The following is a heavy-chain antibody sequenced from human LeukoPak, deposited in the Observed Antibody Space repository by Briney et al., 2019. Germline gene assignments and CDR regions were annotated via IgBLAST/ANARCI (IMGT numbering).Heavy chain of an antibody. CDR1: GFTFSSYA. CDR2: ISGSGGST. CDR3: AKDQTPRVVIPGYFDY. J-gene: IGHJ4*02. Sequence: PGGSLRLSCAASGFTFSSYAMSWVRQAPGKGLEWVSAISGSGGSTYYADSVKGRFTISRDNSKNTLYLQMNSLRAEDTAVYYCAKDQTPRVVIPGYFDYWGQGTLVTVSS. D-gene: IGHD3-3*01. V-gene: IGHV3-23*01.